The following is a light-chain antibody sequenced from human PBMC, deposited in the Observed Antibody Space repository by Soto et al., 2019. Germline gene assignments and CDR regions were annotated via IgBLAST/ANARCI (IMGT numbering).Light chain of an antibody. CDR3: SSYTSSTLGV. CDR1: SSDIGGFNF. Sequence: QSALTQPASVSGSPGQSITISCTGTSSDIGGFNFVSWYQQHPGKAPKVMIYDVSNRPSGVSSRFSGSKSGNTASLTISGLQTEDGADYYCSSYTSSTLGVFGTGTKVTVL. CDR2: DVS. V-gene: IGLV2-14*03. J-gene: IGLJ1*01.